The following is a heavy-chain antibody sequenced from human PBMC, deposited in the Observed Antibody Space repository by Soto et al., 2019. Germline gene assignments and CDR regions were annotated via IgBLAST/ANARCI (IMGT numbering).Heavy chain of an antibody. CDR3: ASGPYTSSSGGYYYYYMDV. Sequence: QVQLVQSGAEVKKPGSSVKVSCKASGGTFSSYAINWVRQAPGQGLEWMGRIVPMFGIPNFAPKFQGRVTMTADRSTTTAYMALRSLRSEDTAVYYCASGPYTSSSGGYYYYYMDVWGKGTTVTVSS. V-gene: IGHV1-69*02. CDR2: IVPMFGIP. CDR1: GGTFSSYA. D-gene: IGHD6-6*01. J-gene: IGHJ6*03.